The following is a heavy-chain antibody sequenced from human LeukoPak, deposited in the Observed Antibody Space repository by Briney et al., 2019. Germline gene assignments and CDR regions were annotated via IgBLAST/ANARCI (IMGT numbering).Heavy chain of an antibody. CDR2: ISPYDGST. J-gene: IGHJ6*02. Sequence: ASVKVSCKASGYTFITYGINWVRQAPGQGLEWMGWISPYDGSTNFAQNLQGRVTMTTDTSTSTAYMELRSLRSDDTAVYYCARAPPRYYDILTGYYSHYYYGMDVWGQGTTVTVSS. D-gene: IGHD3-9*01. CDR3: ARAPPRYYDILTGYYSHYYYGMDV. CDR1: GYTFITYG. V-gene: IGHV1-18*01.